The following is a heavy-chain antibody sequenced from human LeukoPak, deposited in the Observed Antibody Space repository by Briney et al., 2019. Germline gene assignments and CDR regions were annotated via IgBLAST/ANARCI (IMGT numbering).Heavy chain of an antibody. Sequence: GGSLRLSCAASGFTFSSYSMNWVRQAPGKGLEWDSSISSSSSYIYYADSVKGRFTISRDNAKNSLYLQMNSLRAEDTAVYYCARDYYDFWSGYYYGMDVWGQGTTVTVSS. J-gene: IGHJ6*02. CDR2: ISSSSSYI. CDR1: GFTFSSYS. D-gene: IGHD3-3*01. CDR3: ARDYYDFWSGYYYGMDV. V-gene: IGHV3-21*01.